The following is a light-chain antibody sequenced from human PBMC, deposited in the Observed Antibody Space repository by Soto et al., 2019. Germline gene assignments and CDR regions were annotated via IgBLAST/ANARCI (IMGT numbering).Light chain of an antibody. CDR3: QQYNSYWT. V-gene: IGKV1-5*03. J-gene: IGKJ1*01. CDR2: KAS. CDR1: QSISSR. Sequence: DIQMTQSPSTLSASVGDRVTITCRASQSISSRLACYQQKPGKSPKLLIYKASSIESGVPARFSGSGSGTEFTLTISSLQPDDFATYYCQQYNSYWTFGQGTQVEIK.